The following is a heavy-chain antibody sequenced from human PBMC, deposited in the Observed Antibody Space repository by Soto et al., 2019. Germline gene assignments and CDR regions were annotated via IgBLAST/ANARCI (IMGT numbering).Heavy chain of an antibody. Sequence: GGSLRLSCAASGFTFSSYGMHWVRQAPGKGLEWVAVIWYDGSNKYYADSVKGRFTISRDNSKNTLYLQMNSLRAEDTAVYYCARGFRYGIVGANAPRPWGQGTLVTVSS. CDR3: ARGFRYGIVGANAPRP. V-gene: IGHV3-33*01. CDR1: GFTFSSYG. D-gene: IGHD1-26*01. CDR2: IWYDGSNK. J-gene: IGHJ4*02.